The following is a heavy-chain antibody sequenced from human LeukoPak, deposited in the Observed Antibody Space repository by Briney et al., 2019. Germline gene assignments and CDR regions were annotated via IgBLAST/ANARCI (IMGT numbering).Heavy chain of an antibody. CDR1: GFSVSSSY. Sequence: GGSLRLSCAASGFSVSSSYVSWVRQAPGKGLEWVSGIYTAGSPYAEFVKGRFTISRDTSANTVHLQMNSLAPEDTAVYYCARDGGFGGPPGDNWFDSWGQGTLVTVSS. CDR2: IYTAGSP. CDR3: ARDGGFGGPPGDNWFDS. D-gene: IGHD3-16*01. V-gene: IGHV3-66*02. J-gene: IGHJ5*01.